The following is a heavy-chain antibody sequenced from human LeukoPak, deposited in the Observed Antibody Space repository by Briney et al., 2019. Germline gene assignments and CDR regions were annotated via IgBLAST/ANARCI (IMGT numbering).Heavy chain of an antibody. D-gene: IGHD3-10*01. Sequence: GGSLRLSCAASGFTFSSYGMHWVRQAPGKGLEWVAVISYDGSNKYYADSVKGRFTISRDNSKNTLYLQMNSLRAEDTAVYYCAKDPGEAGIYYYFDYWGQETLVTVSS. J-gene: IGHJ4*02. CDR2: ISYDGSNK. CDR1: GFTFSSYG. CDR3: AKDPGEAGIYYYFDY. V-gene: IGHV3-30*18.